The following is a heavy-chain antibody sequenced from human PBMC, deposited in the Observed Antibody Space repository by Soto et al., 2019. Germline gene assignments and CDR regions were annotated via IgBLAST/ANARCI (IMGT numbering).Heavy chain of an antibody. Sequence: GGSLRLSCAASGFTFSGSAMHWVRQASGKGLEWVGRIRSKANSYATAYAASVKGRFTISRDDSKNTAYLQMNSLKTEDTAVYYCTSLLYYDILTGGSTDAFDIWGQGTMVTVSS. V-gene: IGHV3-73*01. D-gene: IGHD3-9*01. J-gene: IGHJ3*02. CDR2: IRSKANSYAT. CDR1: GFTFSGSA. CDR3: TSLLYYDILTGGSTDAFDI.